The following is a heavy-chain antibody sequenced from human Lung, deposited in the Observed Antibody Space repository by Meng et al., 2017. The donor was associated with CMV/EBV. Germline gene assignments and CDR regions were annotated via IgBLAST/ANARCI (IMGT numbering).Heavy chain of an antibody. CDR3: ARVPNNYYDSRGPYFDY. D-gene: IGHD3-22*01. J-gene: IGHJ4*02. CDR2: MNPNSGNT. V-gene: IGHV1-8*02. CDR1: YTFTSYD. Sequence: YTFTSYDINWVRQATGQGLEWMGWMNPNSGNTGYAQKFQGRVTMTRDTSTSTVYMELSSLRSEDTAVYYCARVPNNYYDSRGPYFDYWGQGTLVTVSS.